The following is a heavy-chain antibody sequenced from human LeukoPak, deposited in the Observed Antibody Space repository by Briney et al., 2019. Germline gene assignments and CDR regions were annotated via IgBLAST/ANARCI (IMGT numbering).Heavy chain of an antibody. CDR3: ARHYGP. CDR2: IYDSAST. Sequence: XXSXXXSYYYWGWIRQPPGNGLEWIGSIYDSASTYYNPSLTSRVTISVDTSKNQFSLKLNSVTAADTAVYYCARHYGPWGQGTLVTVSS. J-gene: IGHJ5*02. D-gene: IGHD3-10*01. V-gene: IGHV4-39*01. CDR1: XXSXXXSYYY.